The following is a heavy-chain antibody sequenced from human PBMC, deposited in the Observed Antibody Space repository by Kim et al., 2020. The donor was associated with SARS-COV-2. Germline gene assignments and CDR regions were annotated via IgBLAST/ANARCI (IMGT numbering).Heavy chain of an antibody. Sequence: GGSLRLSCAASGFTFSSYAMSWVRQAPGKGLEWVSAISGSGGSTYYADSVKGRFTISRDNSKNTLYLQMNSLRAEDTAVYYCAKDSNVVVVAATIFDYWGQGTLVTVSS. CDR2: ISGSGGST. CDR1: GFTFSSYA. CDR3: AKDSNVVVVAATIFDY. D-gene: IGHD2-15*01. J-gene: IGHJ4*02. V-gene: IGHV3-23*01.